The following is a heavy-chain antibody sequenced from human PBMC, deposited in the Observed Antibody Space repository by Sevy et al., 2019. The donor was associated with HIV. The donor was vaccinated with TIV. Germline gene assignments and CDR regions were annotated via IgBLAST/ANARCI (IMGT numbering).Heavy chain of an antibody. CDR3: ARDRPTLNYHASSDYNYYFDS. CDR1: GFTFSSYN. D-gene: IGHD3-22*01. Sequence: GGSLRLSCAASGFTFSSYNMNWVRQAPGKGLEWISSITGDSSYMYDADSVKGRFTISRDNAKNSLYLHMNGLRAEDTAVYYCARDRPTLNYHASSDYNYYFDSWGQGTLVTVSS. V-gene: IGHV3-21*01. J-gene: IGHJ4*02. CDR2: ITGDSSYM.